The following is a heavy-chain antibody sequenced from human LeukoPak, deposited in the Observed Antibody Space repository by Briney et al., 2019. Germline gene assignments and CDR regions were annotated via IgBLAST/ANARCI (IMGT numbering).Heavy chain of an antibody. J-gene: IGHJ4*02. CDR3: ARHGYGDFDY. V-gene: IGHV4-34*01. D-gene: IGHD4-17*01. CDR2: INHSGST. CDR1: GGSFSGYY. Sequence: SETLSLTCAVYGGSFSGYYWSWIRQPPGKGLEWIGEINHSGSTYYNPSLKSRVTISVDTSKNQFSLKLSSVTAADTAVYYCARHGYGDFDYWGQGTLVTVSS.